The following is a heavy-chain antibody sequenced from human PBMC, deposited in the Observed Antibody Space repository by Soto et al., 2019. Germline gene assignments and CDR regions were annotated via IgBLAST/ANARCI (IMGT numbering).Heavy chain of an antibody. J-gene: IGHJ4*02. CDR1: GYTFTGYY. CDR3: ARDPGYSSSSHFDY. Sequence: EASVKVSCKASGYTFTGYYMHWVRQAPGQGLEWMGWINPNSGGTNYAQKFQGWVTMTTDTSTSTAYMELRSLRSDDTAVYYCARDPGYSSSSHFDYWGQGTLVTVSS. V-gene: IGHV1-2*04. D-gene: IGHD6-6*01. CDR2: INPNSGGT.